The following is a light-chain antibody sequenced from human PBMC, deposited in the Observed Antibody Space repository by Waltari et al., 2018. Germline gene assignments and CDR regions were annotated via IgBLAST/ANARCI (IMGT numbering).Light chain of an antibody. CDR2: GAS. CDR1: QSVSRA. J-gene: IGKJ1*01. CDR3: QHYVSLPVT. V-gene: IGKV3-20*01. Sequence: LTQSPSSLSASVGDRVTITCRASQSVSRALAWYQQNPGQAPRLLIYGASNRATGIPDRFSGSGSGTDFSLIISRLEPEDFAVYYCQHYVSLPVTFGQGTKVEIK.